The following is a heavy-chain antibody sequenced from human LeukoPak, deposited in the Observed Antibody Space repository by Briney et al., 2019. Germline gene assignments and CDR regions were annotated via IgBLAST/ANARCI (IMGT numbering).Heavy chain of an antibody. CDR2: ITGSSAST. V-gene: IGHV3-23*01. CDR3: ARGPGGYDN. J-gene: IGHJ4*02. Sequence: PGGSLRLSCAASGFTFSSYAMSWVRQAPGKGLEWVSSITGSSASTYYADSVKGRFTISRDNSKNTLFLQMNSLRVEDTAVYYCARGPGGYDNWGQGTLVTVSS. CDR1: GFTFSSYA. D-gene: IGHD3-16*01.